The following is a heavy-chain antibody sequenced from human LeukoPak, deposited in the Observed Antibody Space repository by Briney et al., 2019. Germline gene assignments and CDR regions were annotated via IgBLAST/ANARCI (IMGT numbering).Heavy chain of an antibody. CDR2: INAGGTAP. V-gene: IGHV3-74*01. Sequence: GGSLRLSCAASGFTFSSYWMHWVRQVPGKGLEWVSRINAGGTAPGYADSVKGRFTISRDNAKNTVYLQMNSPGAEDTAIYYCVRVLGTVTTIYYFDSWGQGTLVTVSS. J-gene: IGHJ4*02. D-gene: IGHD4-11*01. CDR1: GFTFSSYW. CDR3: VRVLGTVTTIYYFDS.